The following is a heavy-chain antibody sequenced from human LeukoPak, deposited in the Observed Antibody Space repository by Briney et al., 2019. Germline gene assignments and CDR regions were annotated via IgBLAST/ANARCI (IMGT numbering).Heavy chain of an antibody. V-gene: IGHV1-2*02. Sequence: ASVKVSCKASGYTFTSYYVYWLRQAPGQGLEWMGWVIPYSGGTDYAQEFQARVTMTRDTSISTAYMELIGLRSDDTAVYYCATSVGAVASFDYWGQGTLITVSS. D-gene: IGHD6-19*01. CDR3: ATSVGAVASFDY. CDR1: GYTFTSYY. J-gene: IGHJ4*02. CDR2: VIPYSGGT.